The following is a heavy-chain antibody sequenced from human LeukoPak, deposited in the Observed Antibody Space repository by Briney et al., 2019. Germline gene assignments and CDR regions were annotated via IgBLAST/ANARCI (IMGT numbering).Heavy chain of an antibody. V-gene: IGHV3-33*01. Sequence: PGRPLRLSCAASGFTFSSYGMHWVRQAPGKGLEWVAVIWYDGSNKYYADSVKGRFTISRDNSKNTLYLQMNSLRAEDTAVYYCARMDGGPKYYYYGMDVWGQGTTVTVSS. J-gene: IGHJ6*02. CDR1: GFTFSSYG. D-gene: IGHD4-23*01. CDR2: IWYDGSNK. CDR3: ARMDGGPKYYYYGMDV.